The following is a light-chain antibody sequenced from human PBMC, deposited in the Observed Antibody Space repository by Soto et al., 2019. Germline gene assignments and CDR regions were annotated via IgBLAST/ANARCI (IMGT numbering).Light chain of an antibody. V-gene: IGLV2-14*01. Sequence: QSVLNQPPSESGSPGQSITISCTGTSSDVGGYNYVSWYQQHPGKAPKLMIYDVSNRPSGVSNRFSGSKSGNTASLTISGLQAEDEADYYCSSYTSSSTPYVFGTGTKVTVL. CDR1: SSDVGGYNY. CDR2: DVS. CDR3: SSYTSSSTPYV. J-gene: IGLJ1*01.